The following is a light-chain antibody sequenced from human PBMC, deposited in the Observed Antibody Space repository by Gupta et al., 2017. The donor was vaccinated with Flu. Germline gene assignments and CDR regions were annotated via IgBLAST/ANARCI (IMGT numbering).Light chain of an antibody. CDR3: QQYNDWTLYT. J-gene: IGKJ2*01. V-gene: IGKV3-15*01. Sequence: ATLSVSPGERATLSCRASQSVSSKLAWYQQKPGQAPRLLIYGASTRATGIPARFSGGGSGTEFTLTISSLQSEDFAVYYCQQYNDWTLYTFGQGTKLEIK. CDR1: QSVSSK. CDR2: GAS.